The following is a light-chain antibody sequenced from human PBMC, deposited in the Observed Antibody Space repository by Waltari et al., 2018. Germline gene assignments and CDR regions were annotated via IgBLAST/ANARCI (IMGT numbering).Light chain of an antibody. CDR2: DAS. Sequence: EIVLAQSPGTLSVSPGERATLSCRASQSVSGASVAWYRQRPGQAPRLLIYDASIRAPDIPDRVSGSGSGTDFTLTISSLDSEDFAVYYCQQYAASPLTFGGGTKV. V-gene: IGKV3-20*01. CDR3: QQYAASPLT. J-gene: IGKJ4*01. CDR1: QSVSGAS.